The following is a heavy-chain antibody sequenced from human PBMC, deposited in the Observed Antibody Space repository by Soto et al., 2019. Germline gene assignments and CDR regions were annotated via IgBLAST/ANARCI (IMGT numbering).Heavy chain of an antibody. CDR3: ARIYGGNSGG. CDR2: INHSGST. V-gene: IGHV4-34*01. CDR1: GGSFSGYY. J-gene: IGHJ4*02. D-gene: IGHD4-17*01. Sequence: SETLSLTCAVYGGSFSGYYWSWIRQPPGKGLEWIGEINHSGSTNYNPSLKSRVAISVDTSKNQFSLKLRSVTAADTAVYYCARIYGGNSGGWGQGXLVTVYS.